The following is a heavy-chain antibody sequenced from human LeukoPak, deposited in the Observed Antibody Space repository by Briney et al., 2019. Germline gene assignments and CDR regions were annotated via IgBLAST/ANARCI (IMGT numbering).Heavy chain of an antibody. Sequence: PSETLSLTCTVSGGSISSYYWSWLRQPPGKGLEWIGYIYYSGSTNYNPSLKSRVTISVDTSKNQFSLKLSSVTAADTAVYYCARMRDYYDSSGYFNWFDPWGQGTLVTVSS. V-gene: IGHV4-59*01. CDR2: IYYSGST. CDR3: ARMRDYYDSSGYFNWFDP. D-gene: IGHD3-22*01. J-gene: IGHJ5*02. CDR1: GGSISSYY.